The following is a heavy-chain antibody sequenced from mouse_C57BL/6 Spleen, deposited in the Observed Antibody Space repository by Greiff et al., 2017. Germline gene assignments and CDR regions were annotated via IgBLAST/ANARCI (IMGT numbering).Heavy chain of an antibody. CDR3: AREGLGAMDY. J-gene: IGHJ4*01. CDR1: GYTFTSYW. V-gene: IGHV1-69*01. CDR2: IDPSDSYT. D-gene: IGHD3-1*01. Sequence: QVQLQQPGAELVMPGASVKLSCKASGYTFTSYWMHWVKQRPGQGLEWIGEIDPSDSYTNYNQKFKGKSTLTVDKSSSTAYMQLSSLTSEDSAVYYCAREGLGAMDYWGQGTSVTVSS.